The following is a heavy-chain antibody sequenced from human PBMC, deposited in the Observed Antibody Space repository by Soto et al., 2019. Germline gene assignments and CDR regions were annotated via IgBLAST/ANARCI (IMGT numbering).Heavy chain of an antibody. CDR2: INHSGST. V-gene: IGHV4-34*01. CDR3: ARFPVGIVVVITWGAFDI. D-gene: IGHD3-22*01. Sequence: PSETLCLTCAVSGGSFSVYYWRWILQPPGKGLEWIGEINHSGSTNYNPSLKSRVTISVDTSKNQFSLKLGSVTAADTAVYYCARFPVGIVVVITWGAFDIWGQGTMVT. J-gene: IGHJ3*02. CDR1: GGSFSVYY.